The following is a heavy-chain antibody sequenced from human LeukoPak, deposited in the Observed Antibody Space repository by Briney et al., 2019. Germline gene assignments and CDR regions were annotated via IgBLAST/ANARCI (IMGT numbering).Heavy chain of an antibody. CDR2: IKQDGSEK. J-gene: IGHJ4*02. CDR1: GFTSSTYR. CDR3: ARISSCSNSHFDN. Sequence: GGPLSLSCAASGFTSSTYRMSWLRQAPGEGMEGVNNIKQDGSEKFFVASVRGRFTITRDNAENSLYLQINSLRAEDTAVYHCARISSCSNSHFDNWGQGSLVIVSS. V-gene: IGHV3-7*01. D-gene: IGHD3-22*01.